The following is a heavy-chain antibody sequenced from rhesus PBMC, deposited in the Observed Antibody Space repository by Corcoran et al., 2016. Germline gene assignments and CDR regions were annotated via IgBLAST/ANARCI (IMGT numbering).Heavy chain of an antibody. V-gene: IGHV4-147*01. CDR1: GYSISSNY. CDR2: IYGSSGST. CDR3: ARAPAGYSYGHYGLDS. D-gene: IGHD5-36*01. Sequence: QVQLQESGPGLVKPSETLSLTCAVSGYSISSNYWSWIRQPPGKGLEWIGYIYGSSGSTYYNPSLKSRVTSSTATSKNQFSLKLSSVTAADTAVYYCARAPAGYSYGHYGLDSWGQGVVVTVSS. J-gene: IGHJ6*01.